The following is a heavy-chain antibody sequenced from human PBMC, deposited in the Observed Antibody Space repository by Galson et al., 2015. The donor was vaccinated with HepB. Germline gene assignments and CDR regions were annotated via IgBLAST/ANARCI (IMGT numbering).Heavy chain of an antibody. J-gene: IGHJ3*02. D-gene: IGHD7-27*01. CDR2: ISYDGSNK. CDR3: ARDMGTTYFDAFDI. V-gene: IGHV3-30*04. CDR1: GFTFSSYA. Sequence: SLRLSCAASGFTFSSYAMRWVRQAPGKGLEWVAVISYDGSNKYYADSVKGRFTISRDDSKNTLYLQMNSLRAEDTAVYYCARDMGTTYFDAFDIWGQGTMVTVSS.